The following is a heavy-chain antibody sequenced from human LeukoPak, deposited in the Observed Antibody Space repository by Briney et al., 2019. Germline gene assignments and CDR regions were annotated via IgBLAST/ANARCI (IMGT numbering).Heavy chain of an antibody. CDR2: INQDGGGK. CDR1: GFTFSRYW. D-gene: IGHD6-19*01. Sequence: GGSLRLSCAASGFTFSRYWMSWVRQTPGKGLEWVANINQDGGGKYYVDSVKGRFTISRDNAKNSLYLQMNSLTAEDTAIYYCARHEENPGFSSQWGQGTLVTVSS. V-gene: IGHV3-7*01. CDR3: ARHEENPGFSSQ. J-gene: IGHJ4*02.